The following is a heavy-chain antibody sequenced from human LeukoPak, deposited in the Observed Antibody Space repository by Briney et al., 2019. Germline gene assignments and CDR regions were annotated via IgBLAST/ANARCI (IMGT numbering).Heavy chain of an antibody. CDR3: TTEHSSGSYYEGYYFDY. V-gene: IGHV3-15*01. D-gene: IGHD3-10*01. CDR1: GFTFSKAW. J-gene: IGHJ4*02. Sequence: PGGSLRLSCAASGFTFSKAWMSWVRQAPGKGLEWVGRIKSKTHGGTTDYAAPVKGRFTISRDDSKNTLYLQMNSLKTEDTAVYYCTTEHSSGSYYEGYYFDYWGQGTLVTVSS. CDR2: IKSKTHGGTT.